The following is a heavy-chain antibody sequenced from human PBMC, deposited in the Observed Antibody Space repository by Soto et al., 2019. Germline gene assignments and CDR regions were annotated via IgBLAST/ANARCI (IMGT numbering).Heavy chain of an antibody. J-gene: IGHJ4*02. CDR2: ISTYNGNT. V-gene: IGHV1-18*04. D-gene: IGHD3-3*01. CDR3: ARIGGFLEWLEILVDY. CDR1: GYTFIDYG. Sequence: QVHLVQSGVEVKKPGASVKVSCKASGYTFIDYGISWVRQAPGQGLEWMGWISTYNGNTNYAEKFHARVTMTTDTSTSTAYMELRSLRADDTAVYYCARIGGFLEWLEILVDYWGQGTLVTVSS.